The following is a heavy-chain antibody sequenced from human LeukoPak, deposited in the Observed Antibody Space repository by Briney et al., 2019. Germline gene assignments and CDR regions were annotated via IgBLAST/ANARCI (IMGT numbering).Heavy chain of an antibody. V-gene: IGHV1-69*04. Sequence: SVKVSCKASGGTFSSYAISWVRQAPGQGLEWMGRFIPILGIANYAQKFQGRVTITADKSTSTAYMELSSLRSEDTAVYYCASLGGTQFYGYGMDVWGQGTTVTVSS. D-gene: IGHD3-16*01. J-gene: IGHJ6*02. CDR2: FIPILGIA. CDR3: ASLGGTQFYGYGMDV. CDR1: GGTFSSYA.